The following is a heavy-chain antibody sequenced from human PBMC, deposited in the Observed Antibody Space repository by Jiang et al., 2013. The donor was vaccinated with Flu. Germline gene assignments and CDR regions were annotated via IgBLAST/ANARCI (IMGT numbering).Heavy chain of an antibody. J-gene: IGHJ5*02. CDR1: GYTFTSFA. D-gene: IGHD2-15*01. V-gene: IGHV7-4-1*02. Sequence: QSGSELKKPGASVKVSCKASGYTFTSFAINWVRQAPGHGLEWLGWINTDTGNPTYAQGFTGRFVFSLDTSVSTAYLQISSLKAEDTAVYYCARSRVAGARDNWFDPWGQGTLVTV. CDR3: ARSRVAGARDNWFDP. CDR2: INTDTGNP.